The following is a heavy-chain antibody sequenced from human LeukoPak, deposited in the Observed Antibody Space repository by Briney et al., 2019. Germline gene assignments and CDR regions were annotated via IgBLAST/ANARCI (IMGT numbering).Heavy chain of an antibody. D-gene: IGHD2-15*01. CDR3: ARACSGGSCYGWFDP. CDR2: ISYDGSNK. CDR1: GFTFSSYA. J-gene: IGHJ5*02. Sequence: PGGSLRLSCAASGFTFSSYAMHWVRQAPGKGLEGVAVISYDGSNKYYADSVKGRFTISRDNSKNTLYLQMNSLRAEDTAVYYCARACSGGSCYGWFDPWGQGTLVTVSS. V-gene: IGHV3-30*04.